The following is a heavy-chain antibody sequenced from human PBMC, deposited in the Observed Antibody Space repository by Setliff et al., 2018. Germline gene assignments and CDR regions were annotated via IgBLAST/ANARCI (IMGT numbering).Heavy chain of an antibody. J-gene: IGHJ2*01. V-gene: IGHV3-48*03. CDR2: ISSSGSTI. CDR1: GFTFDDYA. CDR3: ARVAGRGRYWYFDL. Sequence: PGGSLRLSCAASGFTFDDYAMHWVRQAPGKGLEWVSYISSSGSTIYYADSVKGRFTISRDNAKNSLYLRMNSLRAEDTAVYYCARVAGRGRYWYFDLWGRGTLVTVSS.